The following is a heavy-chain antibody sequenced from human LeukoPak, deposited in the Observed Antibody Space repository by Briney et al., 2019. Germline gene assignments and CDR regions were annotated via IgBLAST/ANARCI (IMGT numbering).Heavy chain of an antibody. CDR2: IRSNGGST. CDR1: GFTFSSYA. V-gene: IGHV3-64D*06. J-gene: IGHJ5*02. CDR3: APCPYDYESSGYSA. D-gene: IGHD3-22*01. Sequence: GGSLRLSCSACGFTFSSYAMHWVPQAPGKGLEYVSAIRSNGGSTYYADSVKGRFTGSRDNSKNTLYLQMSSLRAEDTAVYYCAPCPYDYESSGYSAWGQGTLVTVSS.